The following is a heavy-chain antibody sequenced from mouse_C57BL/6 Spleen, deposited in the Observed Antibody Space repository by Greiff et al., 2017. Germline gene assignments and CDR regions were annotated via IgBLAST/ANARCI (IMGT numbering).Heavy chain of an antibody. Sequence: VQLQQSGPELVKPGASVKMSCKASGYTFTDYNMHWVKQSHGKSLEWIGYINPNNGGTSYNQKFKGKATLTVNKSSSTADMELRSLTSEDAAVYYCAKIGPVFAYWGQGTLVTVSA. CDR2: INPNNGGT. J-gene: IGHJ3*01. CDR3: AKIGPVFAY. V-gene: IGHV1-22*01. CDR1: GYTFTDYN.